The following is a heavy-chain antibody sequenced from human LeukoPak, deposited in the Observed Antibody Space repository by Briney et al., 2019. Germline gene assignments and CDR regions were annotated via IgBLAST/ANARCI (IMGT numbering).Heavy chain of an antibody. CDR3: AKPATYYDILTGYDY. CDR1: GFTFSSYA. Sequence: GGSLRLSCAASGFTFSSYAMSWVRQAPGKGLEWVSAISGSGGRTDYADSVKGRFTISRDNSKDSLYLQMISLRAEDTALYYCAKPATYYDILTGYDYWGQGTLVTVSS. CDR2: ISGSGGRT. J-gene: IGHJ4*02. V-gene: IGHV3-23*01. D-gene: IGHD3-9*01.